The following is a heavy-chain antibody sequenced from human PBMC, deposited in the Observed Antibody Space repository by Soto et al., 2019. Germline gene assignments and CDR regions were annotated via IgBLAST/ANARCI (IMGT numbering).Heavy chain of an antibody. CDR1: GGTFSSYT. D-gene: IGHD1-26*01. Sequence: QVQLVQSGAEVKKPGSSVKVSCKASGGTFSSYTISWVRQAPGQGLEWMGRIIPILGIANYAQKFQGRVTITADKSTSTAYMELSSLRSEDTAVYYCAREPGPGGSYRLGIDYWGQGTLVTLSS. CDR2: IIPILGIA. CDR3: AREPGPGGSYRLGIDY. V-gene: IGHV1-69*08. J-gene: IGHJ4*02.